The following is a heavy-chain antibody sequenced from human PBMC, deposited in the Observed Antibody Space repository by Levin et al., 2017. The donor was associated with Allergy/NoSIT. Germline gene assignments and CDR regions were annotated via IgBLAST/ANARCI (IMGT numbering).Heavy chain of an antibody. CDR3: AKDFELSRLRGYYFDY. J-gene: IGHJ4*02. CDR1: GFTFSSYA. CDR2: ISGSGGNT. Sequence: GGSLRLSCAASGFTFSSYAMSWVRQAPGKGLEWVSAISGSGGNTYYADSVKGRFTISRDNSKNTLYLQMSSLRAEDSAIYYCAKDFELSRLRGYYFDYWGQGTLVTVSS. D-gene: IGHD4-17*01. V-gene: IGHV3-23*01.